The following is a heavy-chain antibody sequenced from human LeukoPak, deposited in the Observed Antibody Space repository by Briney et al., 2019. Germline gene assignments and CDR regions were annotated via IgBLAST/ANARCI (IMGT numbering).Heavy chain of an antibody. D-gene: IGHD2-15*01. CDR2: ISSSSSYI. V-gene: IGHV3-21*01. CDR3: ARDYCSGGSCYRNDAFDI. J-gene: IGHJ3*02. CDR1: GFTFSDFD. Sequence: PGGSLRLSCATSGFTFSDFDMSWVRQAPGKGLEWVSSISSSSSYIYYADSVKGRFTISRDNAKNSLYLQMNSLRAEDTAVYYCARDYCSGGSCYRNDAFDIWGQGTMVTVSS.